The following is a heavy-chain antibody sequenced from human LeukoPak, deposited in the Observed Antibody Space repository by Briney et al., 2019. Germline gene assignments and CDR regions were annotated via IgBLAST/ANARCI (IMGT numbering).Heavy chain of an antibody. CDR2: IRYDGTNK. CDR3: ARSLPNYYDSSGSHAFDI. J-gene: IGHJ3*02. V-gene: IGHV3-30*02. D-gene: IGHD3-22*01. Sequence: PGGSLRLSCGASGFTFSSYGMHWVRQAPGKGLEWVSFIRYDGTNKYYADSVKGRFTISRDNAKNSLYLQMNSLRAEDTAVYYCARSLPNYYDSSGSHAFDIWGQGTMVTVSS. CDR1: GFTFSSYG.